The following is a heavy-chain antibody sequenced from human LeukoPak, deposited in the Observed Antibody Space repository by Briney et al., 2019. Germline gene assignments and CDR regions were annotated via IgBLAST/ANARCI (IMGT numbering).Heavy chain of an antibody. CDR2: INPSGGST. D-gene: IGHD3-22*01. J-gene: IGHJ6*02. V-gene: IGHV1-46*01. CDR3: ARELYYYDSSGHYGMDV. CDR1: GYTFTSYY. Sequence: GASVKVSCKASGYTFTSYYMHWVRRAPGQGLEWMGIINPSGGSTSYAQKFQGRVTMTRDTSTSTVYMELSSLRSEDTAVYYCARELYYYDSSGHYGMDVWGQGTTVTVSS.